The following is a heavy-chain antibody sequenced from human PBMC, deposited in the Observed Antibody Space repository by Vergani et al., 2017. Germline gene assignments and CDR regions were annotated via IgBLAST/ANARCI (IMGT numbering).Heavy chain of an antibody. CDR2: TYYRSKWYN. CDR3: ASTSKARITMIGYFDY. Sequence: QVQLQQSGPGLVKPSQTLSLTCAISGDTVSSNSAAWNWIRQSPSRGLEWLGRTYYRSKWYNDYAVSVKSRIPIIPDTSKNQFSLQLNSVTPEDTAVYYCASTSKARITMIGYFDYWGQGTLVTVSS. CDR1: GDTVSSNSAA. D-gene: IGHD3-22*01. V-gene: IGHV6-1*01. J-gene: IGHJ4*02.